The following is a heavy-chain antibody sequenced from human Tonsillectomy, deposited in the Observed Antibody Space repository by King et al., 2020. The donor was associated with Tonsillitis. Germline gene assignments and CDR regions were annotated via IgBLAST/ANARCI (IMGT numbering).Heavy chain of an antibody. D-gene: IGHD6-6*01. CDR1: GFTFSSYA. Sequence: VQLVESGGGLVQPGGSLRLSCAASGFTFSSYAMSWVRQAPGKGLEWVSAISVSGGTTYYADSVKGRCTISRDNSKNTLYLQMNSLRAEDTAVYYCAKDLDSSSSHADYWGQGTLVTVSS. J-gene: IGHJ4*02. CDR2: ISVSGGTT. CDR3: AKDLDSSSSHADY. V-gene: IGHV3-23*04.